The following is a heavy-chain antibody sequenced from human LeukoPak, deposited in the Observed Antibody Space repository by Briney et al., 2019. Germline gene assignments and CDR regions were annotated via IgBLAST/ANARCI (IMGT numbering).Heavy chain of an antibody. CDR2: IKQDGSEK. V-gene: IGHV3-7*01. D-gene: IGHD6-19*01. Sequence: QAGGSLRLSCAASGFTFSSYWMSWVRQAPGKGLEWVANIKQDGSEKYYVDSVKGRFTISRDNAKNSLYLQMNSLRAEDTAVYYCARDTPREAVAGLFDYWGQRTLVTVSS. CDR1: GFTFSSYW. J-gene: IGHJ4*02. CDR3: ARDTPREAVAGLFDY.